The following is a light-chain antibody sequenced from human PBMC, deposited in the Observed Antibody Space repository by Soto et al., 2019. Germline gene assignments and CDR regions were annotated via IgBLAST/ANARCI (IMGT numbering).Light chain of an antibody. CDR3: SSYTTSSTVV. CDR2: EVI. V-gene: IGLV2-14*01. J-gene: IGLJ3*02. Sequence: QSELTQPASGSGSPGQSITISFAGTGADVGGYNYVSWYQQHPGKAPKLMIYEVIRRPSGISNRFSGSKSGNTASLTISTLQAEDEAEYYCSSYTTSSTVVFGGGTKVTVL. CDR1: GADVGGYNY.